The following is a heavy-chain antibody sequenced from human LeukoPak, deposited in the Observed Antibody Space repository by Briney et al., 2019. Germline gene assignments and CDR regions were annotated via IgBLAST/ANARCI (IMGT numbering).Heavy chain of an antibody. CDR1: GFTFSSYS. CDR3: ARDVGIDFDL. Sequence: GGSLRLSCAASGFTFSSYSMNWVRQAPGKGLEWTSYISRGSVTIYYADSVKGRFTISRDNAKNSLSLQMNSLRDEDTAVYYCARDVGIDFDLWGRGTLVTVSS. CDR2: ISRGSVTI. D-gene: IGHD6-13*01. J-gene: IGHJ2*01. V-gene: IGHV3-48*02.